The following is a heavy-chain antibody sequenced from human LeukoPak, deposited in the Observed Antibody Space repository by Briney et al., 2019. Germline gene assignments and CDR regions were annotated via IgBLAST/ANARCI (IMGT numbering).Heavy chain of an antibody. D-gene: IGHD2-21*02. CDR3: VRACGGDCYLADY. CDR2: ISSSSSYI. V-gene: IGHV3-21*01. J-gene: IGHJ4*02. Sequence: GGSLRLSCAASGFTFSSYSMSWVRQAPGKGLEWVSSISSSSSYIYYADSVKGRLTISRDYAKNSLYLQMNSLRAEDTAVYYCVRACGGDCYLADYWGQGTLVTVSS. CDR1: GFTFSSYS.